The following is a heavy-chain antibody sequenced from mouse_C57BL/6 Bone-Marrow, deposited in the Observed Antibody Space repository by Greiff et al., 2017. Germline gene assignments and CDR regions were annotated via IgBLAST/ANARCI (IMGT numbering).Heavy chain of an antibody. D-gene: IGHD1-1*01. CDR3: ARRGDYGSSYEAMDY. J-gene: IGHJ4*01. CDR1: GYAFSSSW. CDR2: IYPGDGDT. Sequence: LQQSGPELVKPGASVKISCKASGYAFSSSWMNWVKQRPGKGLEWIGRIYPGDGDTNYNGKFKGKATLTADKSSSTAYMQRSSLTSEDSAVYFCARRGDYGSSYEAMDYWGQGTSVTVSS. V-gene: IGHV1-82*01.